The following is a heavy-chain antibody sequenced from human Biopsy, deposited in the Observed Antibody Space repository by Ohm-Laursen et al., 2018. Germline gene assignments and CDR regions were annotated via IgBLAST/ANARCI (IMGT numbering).Heavy chain of an antibody. V-gene: IGHV4-34*01. CDR1: GGSLSGYY. D-gene: IGHD2/OR15-2a*01. CDR3: AKNLAVSSYALDI. CDR2: INHRGFT. Sequence: GTLSLTCAVYGGSLSGYYWNWIRQSPGKGLEWTGEINHRGFTSNNPSLKSRVTISVDTSKNQFSLKQGSVTAADTAVYYCAKNLAVSSYALDIWGQGTMVTVSS. J-gene: IGHJ3*02.